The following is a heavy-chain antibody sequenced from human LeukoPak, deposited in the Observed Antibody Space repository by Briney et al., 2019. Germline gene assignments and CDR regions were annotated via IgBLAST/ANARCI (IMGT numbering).Heavy chain of an antibody. CDR1: GGTFCSYA. CDR3: AWGSLGAAGPKYAFDI. D-gene: IGHD6-13*01. V-gene: IGHV1-69*05. CDR2: IIPIFGTA. J-gene: IGHJ3*02. Sequence: SVKVSCKASGGTFCSYAISWVRQAPGQGLEWMGRIIPIFGTANYAQKFQGRVTITTDESTSTAYMELSSLRSEDTAVYYCAWGSLGAAGPKYAFDIWGQGTMVTVSS.